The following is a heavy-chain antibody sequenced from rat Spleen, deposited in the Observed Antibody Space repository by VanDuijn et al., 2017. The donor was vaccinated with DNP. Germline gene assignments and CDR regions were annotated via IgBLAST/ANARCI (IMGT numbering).Heavy chain of an antibody. CDR3: TSNPHIRTAAPFDY. D-gene: IGHD3-8*01. J-gene: IGHJ2*01. CDR2: ITNTVDST. CDR1: GFIFSNHW. Sequence: EVQLVESGGGPVQPGRSLKLSCVASGFIFSNHWMTWIRQAPGKGLEWVASITNTVDSTYYSDSVKGRFSISRDNVKSFLYLQVNSLRSEDTATYYCTSNPHIRTAAPFDYWGQGVMVTVSS. V-gene: IGHV5-31*01.